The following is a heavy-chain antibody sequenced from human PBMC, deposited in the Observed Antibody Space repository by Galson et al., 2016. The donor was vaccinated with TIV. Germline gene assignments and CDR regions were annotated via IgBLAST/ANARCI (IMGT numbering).Heavy chain of an antibody. CDR1: GGSITTYY. CDR3: ARDKSGFETVDYFYYYMEV. J-gene: IGHJ6*03. Sequence: ETLSLTCTVSGGSITTYYWSWVRQPPGKGLEWIGHVYFSGSVDYNPSLKSRASISLDTSKNQFSLKLTSVTAADTAVYFCARDKSGFETVDYFYYYMEVWGKGTTVTVSS. D-gene: IGHD5-12*01. CDR2: VYFSGSV. V-gene: IGHV4-59*01.